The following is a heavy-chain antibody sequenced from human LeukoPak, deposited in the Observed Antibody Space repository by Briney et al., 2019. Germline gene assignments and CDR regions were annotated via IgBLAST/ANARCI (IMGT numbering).Heavy chain of an antibody. CDR1: GGSISSYY. D-gene: IGHD3-22*01. CDR2: IYYSGST. CDR3: ARVAPGNYYDSSGYPDY. V-gene: IGHV4-4*07. J-gene: IGHJ4*02. Sequence: SETLSLTCTVSGGSISSYYWSWIRQPAGKGLEWIGSIYYSGSTYYNPSLKSRVTISVDTSKNQFSLKLSSVTAADTAVYYCARVAPGNYYDSSGYPDYWGQGTLVTVSS.